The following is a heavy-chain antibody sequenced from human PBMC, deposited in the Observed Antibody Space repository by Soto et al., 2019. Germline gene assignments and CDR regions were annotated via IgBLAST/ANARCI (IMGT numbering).Heavy chain of an antibody. CDR2: IDPSDSYT. Sequence: PGESLKISCKGSGYSFTSYCISWVRQMPGKGLEWMGRIDPSDSYTNYSPSFQGHVTISADKSISTAYLQWSSLKASDTAMYYCARHSLYDSSGYYLDYYYGMDVWGQGTTVTVSS. CDR3: ARHSLYDSSGYYLDYYYGMDV. V-gene: IGHV5-10-1*01. CDR1: GYSFTSYC. D-gene: IGHD3-22*01. J-gene: IGHJ6*02.